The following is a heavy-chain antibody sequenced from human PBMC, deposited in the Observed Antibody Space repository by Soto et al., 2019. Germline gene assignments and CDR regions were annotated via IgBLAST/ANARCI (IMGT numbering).Heavy chain of an antibody. V-gene: IGHV4-59*01. CDR2: LYYGRSA. J-gene: IGHJ4*01. D-gene: IGHD3-22*01. Sequence: QVQLQESGPGLVKPSETLSLTCAVSGDSISSDYCMWIRQPPGKGLESIGYLYYGRSANYNPSLMSRVTLSVDTSTNPCSLTLSSMTAADTAVYYCALRIMAVVPDYWGHGTLVTVSS. CDR1: GDSISSDY. CDR3: ALRIMAVVPDY.